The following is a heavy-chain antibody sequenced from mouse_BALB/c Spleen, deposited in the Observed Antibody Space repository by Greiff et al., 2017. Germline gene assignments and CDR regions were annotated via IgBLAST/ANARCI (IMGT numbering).Heavy chain of an antibody. CDR1: GFTFSSFG. Sequence: EVKLEESGGGLVQPGGSRKLSCAASGFTFSSFGMHWVRQAPEKGLEWVAYISSGSSTIYYADTVKGRFTISRDNPKNTLFLQMTSLRSEDTAMYYCARSPGYDGYFDVWGAGTTVTVSS. CDR2: ISSGSSTI. J-gene: IGHJ1*01. D-gene: IGHD2-2*01. V-gene: IGHV5-17*02. CDR3: ARSPGYDGYFDV.